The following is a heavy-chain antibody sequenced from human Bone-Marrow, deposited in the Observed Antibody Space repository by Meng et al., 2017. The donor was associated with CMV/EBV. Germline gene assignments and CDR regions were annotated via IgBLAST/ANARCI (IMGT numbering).Heavy chain of an antibody. V-gene: IGHV1-18*01. D-gene: IGHD3-10*01. CDR1: GYTFTSYG. J-gene: IGHJ6*02. Sequence: ASVKVSCKASGYTFTSYGISWVRQAPGQGLEWMGWISAYNGNTNYAQKLQGRVTMTTDTSTSTAYMELRSLRPDDTAVYYCARDSPPLLLWFGVYYYYGMDVWGQGTTATVSS. CDR3: ARDSPPLLLWFGVYYYYGMDV. CDR2: ISAYNGNT.